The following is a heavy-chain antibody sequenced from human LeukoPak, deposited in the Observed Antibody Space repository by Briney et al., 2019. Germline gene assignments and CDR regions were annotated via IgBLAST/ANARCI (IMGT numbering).Heavy chain of an antibody. V-gene: IGHV4-34*01. J-gene: IGHJ4*02. Sequence: PSETLSLTCAVYGGSFSGYYWSWIRQPPGKGLEWIGEINHSGSTNYNPSLKSRVTISVDTSKNQFSLKLSSVTAADTAVYYCARGRMAGTFHWGQGTLVTVSS. CDR2: INHSGST. CDR3: ARGRMAGTFH. D-gene: IGHD6-19*01. CDR1: GGSFSGYY.